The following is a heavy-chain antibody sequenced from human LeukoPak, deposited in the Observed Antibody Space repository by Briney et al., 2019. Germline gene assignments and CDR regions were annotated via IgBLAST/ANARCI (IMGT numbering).Heavy chain of an antibody. J-gene: IGHJ4*02. CDR1: GGSLSGYY. D-gene: IGHD7-27*01. CDR3: ASRKLGNDY. CDR2: IYTSGTT. V-gene: IGHV4-4*07. Sequence: PSETLSLTCTVSGGSLSGYYWSWIRQPAGKGLEWIGRIYTSGTTNYNPSLKSRVTMSIDTSKNQFSLKLSSLTAADTAVYYCASRKLGNDYWGQGTLVTVSS.